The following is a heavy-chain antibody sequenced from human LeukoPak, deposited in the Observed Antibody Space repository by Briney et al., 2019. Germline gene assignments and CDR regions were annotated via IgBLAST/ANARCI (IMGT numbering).Heavy chain of an antibody. CDR2: IKEDGSEK. CDR1: GFTFSNYW. J-gene: IGHJ4*02. CDR3: ARDRGDYGDCHDY. D-gene: IGHD4-17*01. V-gene: IGHV3-7*01. Sequence: GGSLRLSCAASGFTFSNYWMSWVRQAPGKGLEWVANIKEDGSEKYDVDSVKGRFTISRDNAKNSLYLQMSSLGAEDTAVYYCARDRGDYGDCHDYWDQGTLVTVSS.